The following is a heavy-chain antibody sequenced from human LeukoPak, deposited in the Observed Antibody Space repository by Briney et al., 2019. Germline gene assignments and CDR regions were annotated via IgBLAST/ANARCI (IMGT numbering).Heavy chain of an antibody. CDR3: ARAKPYDNNGYSPELRY. J-gene: IGHJ4*02. Sequence: ASVQVSCKTSGYTFTYYYRHWLRQAPGQGFEWLGWSDPNSGATKYEHFQGRVTMTWDTSIDTAYMELTRLTSDDTAVYYCARAKPYDNNGYSPELRYWGQGTLVTVS. CDR2: SDPNSGAT. CDR1: GYTFTYYY. D-gene: IGHD3-22*01. V-gene: IGHV1-2*02.